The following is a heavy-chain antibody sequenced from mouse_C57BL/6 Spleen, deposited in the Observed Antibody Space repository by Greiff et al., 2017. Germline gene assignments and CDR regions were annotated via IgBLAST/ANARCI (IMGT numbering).Heavy chain of an antibody. Sequence: VQLQESGAELVRPGASVTLSCKASGYTFTDYEMHWVKQTPVHGLEWIGAIDPETGGTAYNQKFKGKAILTADKSSSTACMELRSLTSEGSAGYYCTSYGSSYDCAMDYWGQGTSVTVSS. CDR2: IDPETGGT. J-gene: IGHJ4*01. CDR3: TSYGSSYDCAMDY. CDR1: GYTFTDYE. V-gene: IGHV1-15*01. D-gene: IGHD1-1*01.